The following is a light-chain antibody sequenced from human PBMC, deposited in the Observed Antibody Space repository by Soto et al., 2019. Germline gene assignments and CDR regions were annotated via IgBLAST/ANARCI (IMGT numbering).Light chain of an antibody. J-gene: IGLJ2*01. V-gene: IGLV7-46*01. CDR3: LLFYSAARV. CDR1: TGAVTSNHH. Sequence: QAVVTQEPSLTVYPGGTVTLTCGSSTGAVTSNHHPYRFQQKAGQAPRTLIHDTSNKHTWTPPRFSGSLLGDKAALTLSGAQHGDEAQYYCLLFYSAARVFGGGTKVTAL. CDR2: DTS.